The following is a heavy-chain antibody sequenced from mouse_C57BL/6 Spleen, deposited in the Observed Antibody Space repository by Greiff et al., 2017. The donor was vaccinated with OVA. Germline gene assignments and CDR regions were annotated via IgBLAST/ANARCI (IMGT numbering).Heavy chain of an antibody. V-gene: IGHV1-61*01. CDR2: IYPSDSET. Sequence: QVQLQQPGAELVRPGSSVKLSCKASGYTFTSYWMDWVKQRPGQGLEWIGNIYPSDSETHYNQKFKDKATLTVDKSSSTAYMQLSSLTSEDSAVYYCAREDYYGSSDGYWGQGTTLTVSS. CDR3: AREDYYGSSDGY. J-gene: IGHJ2*01. D-gene: IGHD1-1*01. CDR1: GYTFTSYW.